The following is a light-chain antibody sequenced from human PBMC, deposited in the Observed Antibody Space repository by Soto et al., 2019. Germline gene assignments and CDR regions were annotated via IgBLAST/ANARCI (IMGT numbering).Light chain of an antibody. Sequence: EIVLTQSPGTLSLSPGERATLSCRASQSISSGYLAWYQQKAGQPPRVLIYETSSRATGITDRFSGGGSGTDFTLTISSLEPQDFAVYYCQQYGSSPPVTFGPGTKVDIK. V-gene: IGKV3-20*01. CDR2: ETS. J-gene: IGKJ3*01. CDR1: QSISSGY. CDR3: QQYGSSPPVT.